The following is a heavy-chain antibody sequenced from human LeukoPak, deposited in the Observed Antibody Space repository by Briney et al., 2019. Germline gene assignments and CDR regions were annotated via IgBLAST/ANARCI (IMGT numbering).Heavy chain of an antibody. CDR2: IWYDGSNK. Sequence: GRSLRLSCAASGFTFSSYGMHWVRQAPGKGLEWVAVIWYDGSNKYYADSVKGRFTISRDNSKNTLYLQMNSLRAEDTAVYYCAKETTGYSSSWIDYWGQGTLVTVSS. J-gene: IGHJ4*02. CDR3: AKETTGYSSSWIDY. V-gene: IGHV3-33*06. CDR1: GFTFSSYG. D-gene: IGHD6-13*01.